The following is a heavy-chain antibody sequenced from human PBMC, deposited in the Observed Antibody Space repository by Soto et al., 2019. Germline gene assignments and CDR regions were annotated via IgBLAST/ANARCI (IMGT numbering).Heavy chain of an antibody. D-gene: IGHD4-17*01. CDR1: GFTFSSYS. J-gene: IGHJ3*02. CDR2: ISSSSNYI. CDR3: ARANYGDYRTGRVVDGAFDI. Sequence: EVQLVESGGGLVKPGGSLRLSCAASGFTFSSYSMNWVRQAPGKGLEWVSCISSSSNYIYHADSVKGRFTISRDNAKNSLYLQMNSLRAEDTAVYYCARANYGDYRTGRVVDGAFDIWGQGTMDTVSS. V-gene: IGHV3-21*01.